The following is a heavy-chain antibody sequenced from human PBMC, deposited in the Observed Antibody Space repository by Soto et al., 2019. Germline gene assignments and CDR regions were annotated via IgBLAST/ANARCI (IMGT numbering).Heavy chain of an antibody. Sequence: SETLSLSCTVSRGSISSGGYYWSWIRQHPVKGLEWIGYIYYSGSTYYNPSLTSRATISVDTSKSQFSLKLSSVTAADTAVYYCARDKITGLFDYWGQRTLDTVSS. CDR2: IYYSGST. CDR1: RGSISSGGYY. D-gene: IGHD2-21*01. CDR3: ARDKITGLFDY. J-gene: IGHJ4*02. V-gene: IGHV4-31*03.